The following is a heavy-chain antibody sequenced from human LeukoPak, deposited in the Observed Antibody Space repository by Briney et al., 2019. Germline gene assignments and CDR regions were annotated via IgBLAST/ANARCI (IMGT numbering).Heavy chain of an antibody. Sequence: GGSLRLSCAASGFTFSSYSMNWVRQAPGKGLEWVSSISSSSSYIYYADSVKGRFTISRDNSKNTLYLQMNSLRAEDTAVYYCAKELGGLLLDDAFDIWGQGTMVTVSS. CDR1: GFTFSSYS. J-gene: IGHJ3*02. CDR2: ISSSSSYI. CDR3: AKELGGLLLDDAFDI. V-gene: IGHV3-21*04. D-gene: IGHD2-15*01.